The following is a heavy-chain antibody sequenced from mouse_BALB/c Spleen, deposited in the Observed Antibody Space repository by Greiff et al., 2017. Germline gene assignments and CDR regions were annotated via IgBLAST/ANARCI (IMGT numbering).Heavy chain of an antibody. CDR2: IYPGDGDT. J-gene: IGHJ4*01. CDR3: ASYGCYYAMDY. Sequence: QVQLQQSGAELVRPGSSVKISCKASGYAFSSYWMNWVKQRPGQGLEWIGQIYPGDGDTNYNGKFKGKATLTADKSSSTAYMQLSSLTSEDSAVYICASYGCYYAMDYWGQGTSLTVSS. V-gene: IGHV1-80*01. CDR1: GYAFSSYW. D-gene: IGHD1-1*01.